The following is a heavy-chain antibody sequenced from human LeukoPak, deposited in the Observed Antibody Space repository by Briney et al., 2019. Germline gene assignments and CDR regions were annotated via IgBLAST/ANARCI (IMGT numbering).Heavy chain of an antibody. Sequence: SETLSLPCTVSGGSISSYYWSWIRQPPGRGLEWIGYIYYSGSTNYNPPLKSRVTISVDTSKNQFSLKLSSVTAADTAAYYCARPGRGGDYWGQGNLVTVSS. J-gene: IGHJ4*02. CDR1: GGSISSYY. V-gene: IGHV4-59*08. CDR3: ARPGRGGDY. CDR2: IYYSGST. D-gene: IGHD3-10*01.